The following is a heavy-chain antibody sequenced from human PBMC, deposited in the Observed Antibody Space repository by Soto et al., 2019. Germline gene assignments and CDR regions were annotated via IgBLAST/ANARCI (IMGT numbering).Heavy chain of an antibody. V-gene: IGHV4-34*01. D-gene: IGHD6-6*01. CDR3: ARGEGSIAARGVWFDP. CDR1: GASLSDNY. CDR2: INHSGNT. Sequence: SETLSLTCAVYGASLSDNYCNWLRQPPGKGLEWIGEINHSGNTNYNPSLRSRVTISIDTSKNQLSLNLRSVSAADTAVYYCARGEGSIAARGVWFDPWGQGTLVTVSS. J-gene: IGHJ5*02.